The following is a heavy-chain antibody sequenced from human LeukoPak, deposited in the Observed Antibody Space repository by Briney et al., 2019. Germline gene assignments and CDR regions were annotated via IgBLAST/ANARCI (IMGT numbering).Heavy chain of an antibody. V-gene: IGHV4-39*07. D-gene: IGHD6-6*01. CDR3: ARVLPSIEYSYFDP. CDR1: GGSITSDSYY. Sequence: PSETLSLTCTVSGGSITSDSYYWGWIRQPPGKGLEWIGSFFYSGSSYYNPSFQSRVTISGDTSKSQFSLRLTSVTAADTAVYFCARVLPSIEYSYFDPWGQGTLVTVSS. J-gene: IGHJ5*02. CDR2: FFYSGSS.